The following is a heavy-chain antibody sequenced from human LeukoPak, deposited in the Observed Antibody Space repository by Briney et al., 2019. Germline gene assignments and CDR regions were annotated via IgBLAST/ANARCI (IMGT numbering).Heavy chain of an antibody. D-gene: IGHD2-2*01. J-gene: IGHJ3*02. CDR1: GGSISSGGYS. CDR3: ARGPSSTSGGSAFDI. CDR2: IYHSGST. Sequence: SETLSLTCAVSGGSISSGGYSWSWIRQPPGKGLEWIGHIYHSGSTYYNPSLKSRVTMSVDTSKNQFSLKLSSVTAADTAVYYCARGPSSTSGGSAFDIWGQGTMVTVSS. V-gene: IGHV4-30-2*01.